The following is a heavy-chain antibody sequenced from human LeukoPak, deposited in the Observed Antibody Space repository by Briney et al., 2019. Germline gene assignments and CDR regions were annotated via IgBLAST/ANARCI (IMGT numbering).Heavy chain of an antibody. Sequence: GGSLRLSCAASGFTFSSYSMSWVRQAPGKGLEWMGWINPNSGGTNYAQKFQGRVTMTRDTSISTAYMELSRLRSDDTAVYYCARDYTAMVYTAMRRLDYWGQGTLVTVSS. V-gene: IGHV1-2*02. CDR1: GFTFSSYS. CDR3: ARDYTAMVYTAMRRLDY. CDR2: INPNSGGT. D-gene: IGHD5-18*01. J-gene: IGHJ4*02.